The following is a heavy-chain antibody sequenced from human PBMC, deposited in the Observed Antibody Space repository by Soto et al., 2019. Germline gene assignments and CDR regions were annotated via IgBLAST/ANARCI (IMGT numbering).Heavy chain of an antibody. J-gene: IGHJ6*02. CDR2: IYYSGST. CDR1: GGSISSYY. V-gene: IGHV4-59*01. Sequence: SETLSLTCTVSGGSISSYYWSWIRQPPGKGLEWIGYIYYSGSTNYNPSLKSRVTISVDTSKNQFSLKLSSVTAADTAVYYCARVQRYSSSHLNSDDYYYYEMDFWAQGTTVTVSS. D-gene: IGHD6-13*01. CDR3: ARVQRYSSSHLNSDDYYYYEMDF.